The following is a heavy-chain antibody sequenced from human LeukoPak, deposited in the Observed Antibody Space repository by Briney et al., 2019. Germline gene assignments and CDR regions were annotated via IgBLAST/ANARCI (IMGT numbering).Heavy chain of an antibody. V-gene: IGHV4-39*07. CDR2: INHSGST. J-gene: IGHJ4*02. Sequence: SETLSLTCTVSGGSISSGNYYWSWIRQPPGKGLEWIGEINHSGSTNYNPSLKSRVTISVDTPKNQFSLKLSSVTAADTAVYYCARAPDLDYGDPKSYFDYWGQGTLVTVSS. D-gene: IGHD4-17*01. CDR3: ARAPDLDYGDPKSYFDY. CDR1: GGSISSGNYY.